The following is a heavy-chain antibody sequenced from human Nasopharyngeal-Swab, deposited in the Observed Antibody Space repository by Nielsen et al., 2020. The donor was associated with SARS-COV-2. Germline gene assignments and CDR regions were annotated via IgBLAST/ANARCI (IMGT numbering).Heavy chain of an antibody. CDR3: ARSGWAYCSGTRCYDAFDT. CDR2: IIPLLGIA. J-gene: IGHJ3*02. Sequence: SVKVSCKASGGSFSNYAISWVRQAPGQGLEWMGGIIPLLGIANYAQKFQDRVTITADKSTSTAYMELSSLRSEDTAVYYCARSGWAYCSGTRCYDAFDTWGQGTMVTVSS. D-gene: IGHD2-2*01. V-gene: IGHV1-69*10. CDR1: GGSFSNYA.